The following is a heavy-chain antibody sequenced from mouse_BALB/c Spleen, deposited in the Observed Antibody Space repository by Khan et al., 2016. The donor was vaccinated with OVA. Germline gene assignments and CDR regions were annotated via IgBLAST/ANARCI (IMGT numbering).Heavy chain of an antibody. V-gene: IGHV8-12*01. J-gene: IGHJ3*01. D-gene: IGHD1-2*01. CDR2: LYWDDDK. Sequence: QVRLKESGPGILQPSQTLSLTCSFSGFSLSASGMGVSWIRQPSGKGLEWLPHLYWDDDKRYNPSLKSRLTISKDTSRNQVFLKITSVDTADTATCYSARRETLQPWCAYWGRGTLVTVSA. CDR3: ARRETLQPWCAY. CDR1: GFSLSASGMG.